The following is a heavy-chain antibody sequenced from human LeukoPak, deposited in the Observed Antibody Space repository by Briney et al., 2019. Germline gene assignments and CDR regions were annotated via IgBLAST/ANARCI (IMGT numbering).Heavy chain of an antibody. CDR3: ARVDGSPDY. V-gene: IGHV1-8*01. J-gene: IGHJ4*02. CDR1: GYDFTSHH. Sequence: VASVKVSCRASGYDFTSHHVNWVRQATGQGLEWMGWINPNSGNRGYAQKFQGRVTITRDTSISTAYMELSSLRSEDTAVYYCARVDGSPDYWGQGTLVTVSS. D-gene: IGHD2-15*01. CDR2: INPNSGNR.